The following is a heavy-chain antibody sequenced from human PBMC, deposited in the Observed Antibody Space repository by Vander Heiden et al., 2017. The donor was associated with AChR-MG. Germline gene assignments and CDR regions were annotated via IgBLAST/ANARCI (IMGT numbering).Heavy chain of an antibody. D-gene: IGHD4-4*01. CDR2: ISYDGSNK. Sequence: QVQLVESAGAVVQLGRALRLCCAAPGFTFSIYGMHWVRQAPGKGLEWVAVISYDGSNKYYADSVKGRFTISRDNSKNTLYLQMNSLRAEDTAVYYCAKDLDYSNYYYYGMDVWGQGTTVTVSS. CDR1: GFTFSIYG. CDR3: AKDLDYSNYYYYGMDV. J-gene: IGHJ6*02. V-gene: IGHV3-30*18.